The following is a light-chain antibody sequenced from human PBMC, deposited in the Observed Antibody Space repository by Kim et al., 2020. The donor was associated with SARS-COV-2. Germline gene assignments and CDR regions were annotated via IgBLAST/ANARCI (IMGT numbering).Light chain of an antibody. Sequence: TLSLSPGERATLSCRASQSVSSHLAWYQQKPGQAPRLLIYDASNRATGIPARFSGSGSGTDFTLTISSLEPEDFAVYYCQQRGRTFGQGTKVDIK. J-gene: IGKJ1*01. CDR3: QQRGRT. CDR1: QSVSSH. CDR2: DAS. V-gene: IGKV3-11*01.